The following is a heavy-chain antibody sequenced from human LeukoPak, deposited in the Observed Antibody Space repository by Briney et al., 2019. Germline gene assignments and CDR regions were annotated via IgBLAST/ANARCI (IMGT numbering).Heavy chain of an antibody. D-gene: IGHD1-1*01. J-gene: IGHJ4*02. Sequence: GGSLRLSCAASGFTFSSYGMHWVRQAPGKGLEWVAVISYDGSNKYYADSVKGRFTISRDNSKNTLYLQMNSLRAEDMAVYYCAKDRARNEYYFDTGAREPWSPSPQ. V-gene: IGHV3-30*18. CDR3: AKDRARNEYYFDT. CDR2: ISYDGSNK. CDR1: GFTFSSYG.